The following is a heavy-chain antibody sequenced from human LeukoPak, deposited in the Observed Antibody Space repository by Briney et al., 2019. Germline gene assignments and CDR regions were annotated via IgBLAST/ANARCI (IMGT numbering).Heavy chain of an antibody. CDR3: AKDMRWLEQVTDFDY. J-gene: IGHJ4*02. D-gene: IGHD1/OR15-1a*01. Sequence: PGGSLRLSCAASGFTFSSYGMHWVRQAPGKGLEWVAFIRYDGSNKYYADSVKGRFTISRDNSKNTLYLQMNSLRAEDAAVYYCAKDMRWLEQVTDFDYWGQGTLVTVSS. CDR2: IRYDGSNK. CDR1: GFTFSSYG. V-gene: IGHV3-30*02.